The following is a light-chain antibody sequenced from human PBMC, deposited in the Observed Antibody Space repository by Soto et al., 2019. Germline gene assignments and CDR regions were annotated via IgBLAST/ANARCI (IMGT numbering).Light chain of an antibody. CDR2: MNN. J-gene: IGLJ3*02. V-gene: IGLV1-47*01. CDR3: AAWHDSRSGPVV. CDR1: SSNIASYY. Sequence: QSVLTQPPSASGTPGQRVTISCSGGSSNIASYYVYWYQQFPGTAPKLLIYMNNQRPSGVPDRFSGSKSGTSASLAISGLRSEDEADYDCAAWHDSRSGPVVFGGGTKLTVL.